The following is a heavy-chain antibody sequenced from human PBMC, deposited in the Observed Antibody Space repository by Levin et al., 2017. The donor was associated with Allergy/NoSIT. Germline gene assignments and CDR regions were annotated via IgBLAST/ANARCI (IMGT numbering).Heavy chain of an antibody. Sequence: LSLTCAASEFTFSYFTMHWVRQAPGKGLEWVAVISNDGSSESYADSVKGRFTISRDNSRNTLYLQMSSLRTEDTAVYYCARTRSIYGDYGGIDYWGQGTLVTVSS. V-gene: IGHV3-30*15. D-gene: IGHD4-17*01. CDR3: ARTRSIYGDYGGIDY. CDR2: ISNDGSSE. CDR1: EFTFSYFT. J-gene: IGHJ4*02.